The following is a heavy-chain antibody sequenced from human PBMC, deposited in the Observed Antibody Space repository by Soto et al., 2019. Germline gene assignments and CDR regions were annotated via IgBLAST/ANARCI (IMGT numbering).Heavy chain of an antibody. J-gene: IGHJ4*02. CDR1: QQSLTKFG. CDR3: AGGRSSFVPFQFGS. Sequence: QIQLVQSGPEVKQPGASVRVTCKASQQSLTKFGFSWVRQAPGQGLDWMGWTNIENTTTIYAQKFQDRVIMTSDTATNTASMELRSLRSDDTAIYSCAGGRSSFVPFQFGSWGQGTLVTVSS. CDR2: TNIENTTT. V-gene: IGHV1-18*04. D-gene: IGHD1-26*01.